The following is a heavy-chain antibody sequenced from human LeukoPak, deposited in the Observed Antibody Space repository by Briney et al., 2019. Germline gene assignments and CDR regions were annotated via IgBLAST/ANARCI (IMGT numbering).Heavy chain of an antibody. Sequence: SETLSLTCTVSGGSISSHYWSWIRQPPGKGLEWIGYIYYSGSTNYNPSLKSRVTISVDTSKNQFSLKLSSVTAADTAVYYCARGRLPDPWGQGTLATVSS. J-gene: IGHJ5*02. D-gene: IGHD2-21*02. CDR1: GGSISSHY. V-gene: IGHV4-59*11. CDR3: ARGRLPDP. CDR2: IYYSGST.